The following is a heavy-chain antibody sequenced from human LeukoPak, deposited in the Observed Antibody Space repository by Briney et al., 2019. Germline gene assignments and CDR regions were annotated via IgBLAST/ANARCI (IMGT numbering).Heavy chain of an antibody. J-gene: IGHJ4*02. CDR1: GFTVSSNY. V-gene: IGHV3-66*01. D-gene: IGHD5-12*01. CDR2: IYSGGST. CDR3: ASESSGYDSGGFDY. Sequence: GGSLRLSCAASGFTVSSNYMSWVRQAPGKGLEWVSVIYSGGSTYYADSVKGRFTISRDNSKNTLYLQMNSLRAEDTAVYYCASESSGYDSGGFDYWGQGTLVTVSS.